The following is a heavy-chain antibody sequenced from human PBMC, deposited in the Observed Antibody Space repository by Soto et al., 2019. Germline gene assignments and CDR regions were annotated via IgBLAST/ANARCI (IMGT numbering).Heavy chain of an antibody. V-gene: IGHV3-23*01. CDR3: AKSDTALSYGFDP. CDR1: GFTFGSYA. CDR2: ISSSGDSA. D-gene: IGHD5-18*01. J-gene: IGHJ5*02. Sequence: EVPLLESGGDLVQAGGSLRLSCAASGFTFGSYAMIWVRQGPGKGGVWVSTISSSGDSAYYADSVEGRFTVSRDNSMNTLYMQMNSLRAENTAVYYCAKSDTALSYGFDPWGQGTVVTVSS.